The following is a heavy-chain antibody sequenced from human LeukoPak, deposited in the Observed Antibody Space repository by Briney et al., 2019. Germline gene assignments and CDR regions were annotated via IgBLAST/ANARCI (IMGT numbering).Heavy chain of an antibody. Sequence: SQTLSLTCTVSGGSISTGDYHWSWIRQHPGKGLEWIGDTYYSGSTYYNPSLKSRVTISVDVSKNQLSLRLSSVTAADTAVYYCARFSYYYDSSGYLPFDYWGQGTLVTVSS. CDR1: GGSISTGDYH. CDR2: TYYSGST. CDR3: ARFSYYYDSSGYLPFDY. D-gene: IGHD3-22*01. V-gene: IGHV4-31*03. J-gene: IGHJ4*02.